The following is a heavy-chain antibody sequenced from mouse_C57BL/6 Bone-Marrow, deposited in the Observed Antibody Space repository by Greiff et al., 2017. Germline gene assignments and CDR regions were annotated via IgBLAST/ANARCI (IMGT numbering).Heavy chain of an antibody. J-gene: IGHJ4*01. CDR1: GYTFTSYW. V-gene: IGHV1-64*01. CDR3: ANPYYYGSSPYAMDY. CDR2: IHPNSGST. D-gene: IGHD1-1*01. Sequence: VQLQQPGAELVKPGASVKLSCKASGYTFTSYWMHWVKQRPGQGLEWIGMIHPNSGSTNYNEKFKSKATLTVDKSSSTAYMQLSSLTSEDSAVYYCANPYYYGSSPYAMDYWGQGTSVTVSS.